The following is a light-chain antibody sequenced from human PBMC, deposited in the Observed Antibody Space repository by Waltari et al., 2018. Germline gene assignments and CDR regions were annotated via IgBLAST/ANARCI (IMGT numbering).Light chain of an antibody. Sequence: QSALTQPRSVSGSPGPSVTISCPGTSSDVGGYNYVSCYQQHPAKAPKPMIYDFSKRPSGVPDRFSGSKSGNTASLTISGLQAEDEADYYCCSYAGSYTYVVFGGGTKLTVL. J-gene: IGLJ2*01. CDR1: SSDVGGYNY. CDR2: DFS. CDR3: CSYAGSYTYVV. V-gene: IGLV2-11*01.